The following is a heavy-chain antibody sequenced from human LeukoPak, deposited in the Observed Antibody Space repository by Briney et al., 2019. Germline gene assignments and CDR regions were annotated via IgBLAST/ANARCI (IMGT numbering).Heavy chain of an antibody. V-gene: IGHV4-4*09. J-gene: IGHJ4*02. D-gene: IGHD2-21*01. Sequence: SETLSLTCTVSGGSISSYYGSWIRQPPGKGLEWIGYIYTSGSTNYNPSLKSRVTISVDTSKNQFSLKLSSVTAADTAVYYCARQTGEFDYWGQGTLVTVSS. CDR2: IYTSGST. CDR3: ARQTGEFDY. CDR1: GGSISSYY.